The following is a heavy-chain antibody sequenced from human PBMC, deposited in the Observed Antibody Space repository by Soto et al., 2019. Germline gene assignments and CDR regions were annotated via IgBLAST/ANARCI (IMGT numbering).Heavy chain of an antibody. CDR1: DDSSSSYK. Sequence: QVQLQESGPGLVKPSETLSLTCTVSDDSSSSYKWSWIRQPPGRRLEWIGYIDSNGGTSYNPSLQSRVTISIDTSTTQFPLKLSSVTAADTAVYYCVRQGFGRLHGLVDVWGQGTTVTVSS. V-gene: IGHV4-59*08. D-gene: IGHD3-10*01. CDR2: IDSNGGT. CDR3: VRQGFGRLHGLVDV. J-gene: IGHJ6*02.